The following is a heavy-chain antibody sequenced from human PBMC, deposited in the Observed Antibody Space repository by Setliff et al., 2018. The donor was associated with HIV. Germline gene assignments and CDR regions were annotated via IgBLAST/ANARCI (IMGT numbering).Heavy chain of an antibody. CDR1: GYTFTNSD. D-gene: IGHD6-19*01. CDR2: MNPKSGNT. J-gene: IGHJ3*02. V-gene: IGHV1-8*02. CDR3: ARVPYRSAWFSGGHDAFDI. Sequence: ASVKVSCKASGYTFTNSDINWVRQATGQGLEWMGWMNPKSGNTGYAQRFQGRVTMTRDTSGSTAYMELSSLKFEDTAVYYCARVPYRSAWFSGGHDAFDIWGQGTMVTVSS.